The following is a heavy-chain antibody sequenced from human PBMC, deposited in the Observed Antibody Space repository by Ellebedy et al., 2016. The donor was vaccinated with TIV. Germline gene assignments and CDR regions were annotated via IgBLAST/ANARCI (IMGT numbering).Heavy chain of an antibody. Sequence: GESLKISXAASGFTFSGSAMHWVRQASGKGLEWVGRIRSKANSYATAYAASVKGRFTISRDDSKNTAYLQMNSLKTEDTAVYYCTRLEVDSGSGAWDYWGQGTLVTVSS. CDR3: TRLEVDSGSGAWDY. D-gene: IGHD6-6*01. CDR2: IRSKANSYAT. CDR1: GFTFSGSA. J-gene: IGHJ4*02. V-gene: IGHV3-73*01.